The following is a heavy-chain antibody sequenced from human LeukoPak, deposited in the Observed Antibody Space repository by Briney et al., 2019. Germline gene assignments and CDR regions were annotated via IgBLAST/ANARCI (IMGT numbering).Heavy chain of an antibody. Sequence: SETLSLTCTVSGGSISSYYWSWIRQPPGKGLEWIGYIYYSGSTNYKPSLKSRVTISVDTSKNQFSLKLSSVTAADTAVYYCARDDLWGAPRDYRRSGIIRFDPWGQGTLVTVSS. CDR1: GGSISSYY. CDR2: IYYSGST. CDR3: ARDDLWGAPRDYRRSGIIRFDP. D-gene: IGHD3-16*01. J-gene: IGHJ5*02. V-gene: IGHV4-59*01.